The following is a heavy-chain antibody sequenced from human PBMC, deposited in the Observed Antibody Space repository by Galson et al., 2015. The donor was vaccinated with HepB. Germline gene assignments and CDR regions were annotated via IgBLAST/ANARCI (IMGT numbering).Heavy chain of an antibody. Sequence: SLRLSCAASGFTVSNSYMNWVRQAPGKGLEWVSVIYSDGTTYYADSVKGRFSISRDYSKNTLTLQMNSLRAEDTAVYYCARDSSYTGSWSNPIGYWGQGTLVTVSS. J-gene: IGHJ4*02. CDR1: GFTVSNSY. CDR3: ARDSSYTGSWSNPIGY. CDR2: IYSDGTT. V-gene: IGHV3-66*01. D-gene: IGHD1-14*01.